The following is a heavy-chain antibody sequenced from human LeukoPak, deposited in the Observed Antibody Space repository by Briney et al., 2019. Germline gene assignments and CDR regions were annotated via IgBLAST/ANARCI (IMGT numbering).Heavy chain of an antibody. V-gene: IGHV1-18*01. CDR3: ARDQTAIAAAWYPYYYYGMDV. J-gene: IGHJ6*02. CDR2: ITAYNCNT. CDR1: GYTFTSYD. Sequence: RASVKVSCKASGYTFTSYDISWVRQAPGQGLEWMGWITAYNCNTNYAQKLQGRVTMTTDTSTSTAYMELRSLRSDDTAVYYCARDQTAIAAAWYPYYYYGMDVWGQGTTVTVSS. D-gene: IGHD6-13*01.